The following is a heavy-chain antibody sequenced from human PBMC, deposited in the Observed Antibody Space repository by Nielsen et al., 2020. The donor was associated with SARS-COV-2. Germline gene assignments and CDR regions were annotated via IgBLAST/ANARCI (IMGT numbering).Heavy chain of an antibody. Sequence: WIRQPPGKGLEWVAVISYDGSNKYYADSVKGRFTISRDNSKNTLYLQMNSLRAEDTAVYYCAKAITMVRGVIPYYYYGMDVWGQVTTVTVSS. CDR2: ISYDGSNK. D-gene: IGHD3-10*01. V-gene: IGHV3-30*18. J-gene: IGHJ6*02. CDR3: AKAITMVRGVIPYYYYGMDV.